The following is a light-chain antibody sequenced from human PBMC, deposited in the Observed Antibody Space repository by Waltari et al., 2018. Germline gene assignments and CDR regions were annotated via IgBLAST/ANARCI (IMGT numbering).Light chain of an antibody. Sequence: VVVTQSPAPLSLSPGERATLSCRASESISTYLAWYQHKPGQAPRLLVYDASNRATGIPARFSGSGSGTDFTLTISSLEPEDFAVYYCQQRTIWSGTFGQGTKVEIK. J-gene: IGKJ1*01. CDR1: ESISTY. CDR2: DAS. CDR3: QQRTIWSGT. V-gene: IGKV3-11*01.